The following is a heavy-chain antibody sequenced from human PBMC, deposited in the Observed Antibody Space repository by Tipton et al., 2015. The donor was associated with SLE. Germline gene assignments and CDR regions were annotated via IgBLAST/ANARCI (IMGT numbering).Heavy chain of an antibody. CDR3: ARARRTTSSHFDY. D-gene: IGHD1-14*01. Sequence: PGLVKPSQTLSLTCTVSGGSISRIGYYWSWIRQHPGKDLEWIGYIYHTGSTYYNPSLESRLTISIDTSRNQFSLRLTSMTPADTALYYCARARRTTSSHFDYWGQGTLVTVSS. J-gene: IGHJ4*02. CDR1: GGSISRIGYY. CDR2: IYHTGST. V-gene: IGHV4-31*03.